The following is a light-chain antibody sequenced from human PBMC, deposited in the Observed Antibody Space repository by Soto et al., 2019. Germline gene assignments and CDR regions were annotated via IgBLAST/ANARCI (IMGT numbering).Light chain of an antibody. Sequence: DIQMTQSPSSLSASLGDRVTITCRASQGIGVYLAWFQQKPGNVPKLLIYAASTLQSGVPSRFSGSGSGTDFTLTISSRQPEDVTTYYCQKYNSAPLTFGGGTEVEIK. CDR2: AAS. CDR1: QGIGVY. CDR3: QKYNSAPLT. V-gene: IGKV1-27*01. J-gene: IGKJ4*01.